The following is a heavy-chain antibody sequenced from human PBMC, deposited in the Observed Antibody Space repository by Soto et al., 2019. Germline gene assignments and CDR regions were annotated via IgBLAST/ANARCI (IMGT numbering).Heavy chain of an antibody. D-gene: IGHD3-10*01. V-gene: IGHV4-30-4*01. CDR1: GGSISSGDYY. CDR2: IYYSGST. J-gene: IGHJ5*02. Sequence: SETLSLTCTVSGGSISSGDYYWSWIRQPPGKGLEWIGYIYYSGSTYYNPSLKSRVTISVDTSKNQFSLKLSSVTAADTAVYYCARGGDMVRGVTIKGGNWFDPWGQGTLVTVSS. CDR3: ARGGDMVRGVTIKGGNWFDP.